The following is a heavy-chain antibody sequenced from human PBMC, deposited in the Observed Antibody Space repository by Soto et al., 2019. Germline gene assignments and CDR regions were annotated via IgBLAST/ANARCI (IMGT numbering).Heavy chain of an antibody. J-gene: IGHJ4*02. Sequence: PGGSLRLSCAASGFTFSSYGMHWVRQAPGKGLEWVAVISYDGSNKYYADSVKGRFTISRDNSKNTLYLQMNSLRAEDTAVYYCAKGARNLVVPAAMDYWGQGTLVTVSS. CDR3: AKGARNLVVPAAMDY. D-gene: IGHD2-2*01. CDR1: GFTFSSYG. V-gene: IGHV3-30*18. CDR2: ISYDGSNK.